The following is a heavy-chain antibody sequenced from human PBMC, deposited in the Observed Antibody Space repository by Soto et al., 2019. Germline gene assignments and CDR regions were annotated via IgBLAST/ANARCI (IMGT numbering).Heavy chain of an antibody. CDR2: IIPIFGTA. V-gene: IGHV1-69*13. CDR3: AREPCSSTSCYTTTYYYYGMDV. Sequence: GASVKVSCKASGGTFSSYAISWVRQAPGQGLEWMGGIIPIFGTANYAQKFQGRVTITADESTSTAYMELSSLRSEDTAVYYCAREPCSSTSCYTTTYYYYGMDVWGQAATVTVSS. J-gene: IGHJ6*02. CDR1: GGTFSSYA. D-gene: IGHD2-2*02.